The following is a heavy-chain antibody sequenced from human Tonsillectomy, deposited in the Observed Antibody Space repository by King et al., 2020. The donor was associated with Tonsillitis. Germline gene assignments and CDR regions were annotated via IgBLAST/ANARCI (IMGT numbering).Heavy chain of an antibody. J-gene: IGHJ4*02. Sequence: VQLVESGGGLVQPGGSLRLSCAASGFIFSSYAMSWVRQAPGRGLEWGSAIRCSGGSTYYADSVKGRFTISRDKSKNTLYLQMNSLRAEDTAVYYCAKDVDIVAMPRFDYWGQGTLVTVSS. V-gene: IGHV3-23*04. CDR3: AKDVDIVAMPRFDY. CDR1: GFIFSSYA. CDR2: IRCSGGST. D-gene: IGHD5-12*01.